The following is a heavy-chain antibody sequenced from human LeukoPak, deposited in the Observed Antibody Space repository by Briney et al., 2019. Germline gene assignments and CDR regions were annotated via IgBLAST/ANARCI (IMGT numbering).Heavy chain of an antibody. CDR2: MNPNSGNT. J-gene: IGHJ4*02. D-gene: IGHD1-26*01. Sequence: GASVKVSCKASGYTFTSYDINWVRQATGQGLEWMRWMNPNSGNTGYAQKFQGRVTMTRNTSISTAYMELSSLRSEDTAVYYCARALRVGATIYYWGQGTLVTVSS. CDR3: ARALRVGATIYY. CDR1: GYTFTSYD. V-gene: IGHV1-8*01.